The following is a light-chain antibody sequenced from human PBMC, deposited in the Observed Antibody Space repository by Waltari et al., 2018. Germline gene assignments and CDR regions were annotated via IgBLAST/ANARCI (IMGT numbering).Light chain of an antibody. Sequence: VILTQSPATLSLSPGERATLSCRASQSVSSYLAWYQQKPGQAPRLLIHSASSRATGIPDRFSGSGSGTEFTLTIISLEPEDVGVYHCYQHSSGYSFGQGTKVEIK. CDR2: SAS. V-gene: IGKV3-11*01. CDR1: QSVSSY. CDR3: YQHSSGYS. J-gene: IGKJ2*03.